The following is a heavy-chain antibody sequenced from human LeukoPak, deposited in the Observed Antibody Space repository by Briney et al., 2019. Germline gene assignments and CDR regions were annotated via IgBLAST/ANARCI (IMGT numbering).Heavy chain of an antibody. CDR1: GYTFTSYG. D-gene: IGHD6-13*01. V-gene: IGHV1-18*01. Sequence: ASVKVSCKASGYTFTSYGISWVRQAPGQGLEWMGWISAYNGNTNYAQKFQGRVTTTTDTSTSTAYMELRSLRSDDTALYYCARDESTAYSSSWYVTAWFDPWGQGTLVTVSS. CDR2: ISAYNGNT. CDR3: ARDESTAYSSSWYVTAWFDP. J-gene: IGHJ5*02.